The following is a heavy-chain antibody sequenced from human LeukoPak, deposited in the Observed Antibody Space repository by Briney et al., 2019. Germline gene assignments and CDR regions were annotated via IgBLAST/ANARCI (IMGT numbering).Heavy chain of an antibody. J-gene: IGHJ4*02. CDR2: ISNSGSAI. V-gene: IGHV3-11*04. Sequence: GGSLRLFCAASGFTFSDYYMSWIRQAPGKGLEWLSYISNSGSAISYADSVKGRFTTSRDNAKNSLYLQMNSLRAEDTAVYYCARVRGVYASDYWGQGTLVTVSS. D-gene: IGHD2-8*01. CDR3: ARVRGVYASDY. CDR1: GFTFSDYY.